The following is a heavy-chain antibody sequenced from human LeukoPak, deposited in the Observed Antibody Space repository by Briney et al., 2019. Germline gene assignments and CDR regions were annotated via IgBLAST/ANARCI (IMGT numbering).Heavy chain of an antibody. J-gene: IGHJ4*02. CDR3: TGLRLDRGGSDGGY. CDR1: GFTSSSHA. CDR2: ISGSGGST. D-gene: IGHD5-12*01. Sequence: PGGSLRLSCVASGFTSSSHAMNWVRQAPGKGLEWVSAISGSGGSTYYADSVKGRFTIPRDNSKNTLYLQMNSLRAEDTAVYYCTGLRLDRGGSDGGYWGQGTLVTVSS. V-gene: IGHV3-23*01.